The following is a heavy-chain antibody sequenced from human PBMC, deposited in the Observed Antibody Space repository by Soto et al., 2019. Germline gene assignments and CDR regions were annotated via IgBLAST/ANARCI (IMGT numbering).Heavy chain of an antibody. CDR3: ARDPIAVAGYYYGMDV. V-gene: IGHV3-30-3*01. J-gene: IGHJ6*04. CDR2: ISYDGSNK. Sequence: GGSLRLSWAASGFTFSSYAMHWVRQAPGKGLEWVAVISYDGSNKYYADSVKGRFTISRDNSKNTLYLQMNSLRAEDTAVYYCARDPIAVAGYYYGMDVWGKGTTVTVSS. CDR1: GFTFSSYA. D-gene: IGHD6-19*01.